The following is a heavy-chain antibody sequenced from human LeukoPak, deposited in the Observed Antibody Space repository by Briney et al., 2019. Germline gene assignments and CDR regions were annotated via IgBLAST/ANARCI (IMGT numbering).Heavy chain of an antibody. CDR3: AGRSVVVADEIDY. CDR2: MNPNSGNT. Sequence: ASVKVSCKASGYTFTSYDINWVRQATGQGLEWMGWMNPNSGNTGYAQKFQGRVTMTRNTSISTAYMELSSLRSADTAVYYCAGRSVVVADEIDYWGQGTLVTVSS. CDR1: GYTFTSYD. V-gene: IGHV1-8*01. J-gene: IGHJ4*02. D-gene: IGHD2-15*01.